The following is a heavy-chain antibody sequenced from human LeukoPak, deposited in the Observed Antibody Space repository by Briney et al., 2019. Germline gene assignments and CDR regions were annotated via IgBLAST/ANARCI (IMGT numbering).Heavy chain of an antibody. CDR2: IYYSGST. V-gene: IGHV4-39*01. Sequence: SETLSLTCTVSGGSISSPTYYWAWIRQPPGKGLEWIGAIYYSGSTYFDPSLKSRVTMSVDTSKNQFSLKLTSVTATDTAVYFCARQYYDILTGYPYYFDYWGQGTLVTVSS. J-gene: IGHJ4*02. CDR1: GGSISSPTYY. CDR3: ARQYYDILTGYPYYFDY. D-gene: IGHD3-9*01.